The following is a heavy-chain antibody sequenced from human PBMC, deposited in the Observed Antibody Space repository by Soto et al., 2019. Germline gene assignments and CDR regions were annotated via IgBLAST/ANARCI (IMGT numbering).Heavy chain of an antibody. CDR2: IIPIFGTA. D-gene: IGHD6-6*01. CDR1: GGTFSSYA. J-gene: IGHJ6*02. CDR3: ARAVGSSSFISYYYGMDV. V-gene: IGHV1-69*13. Sequence: SVKVSCKASGGTFSSYAISGVRQAPGQGLEWMGGIIPIFGTANYAQKFQGRVTITADESTSTAYMELSSLRSEDTAVYYCARAVGSSSFISYYYGMDVWGQGTTVTVSS.